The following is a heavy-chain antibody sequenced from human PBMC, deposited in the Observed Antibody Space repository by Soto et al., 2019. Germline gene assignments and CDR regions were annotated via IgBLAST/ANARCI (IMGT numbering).Heavy chain of an antibody. V-gene: IGHV1-18*04. CDR3: ARVPTYYYDSSGQDI. CDR1: GYTFTSYG. D-gene: IGHD3-22*01. Sequence: ASVKVSCKASGYTFTSYGISWVRQAPGQGLEWMGWISAYNGNTNHAQKLQGRVTMTTDTSTSTAYMELRSLRSDDTAVYYCARVPTYYYDSSGQDIWGQGTTVTVSS. J-gene: IGHJ6*02. CDR2: ISAYNGNT.